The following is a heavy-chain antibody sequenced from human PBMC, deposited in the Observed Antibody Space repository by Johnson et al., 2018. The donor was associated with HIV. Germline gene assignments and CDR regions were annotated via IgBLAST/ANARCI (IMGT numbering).Heavy chain of an antibody. Sequence: QVQLVESGGVVVQPGGSLRLSCAASGFTFSSYGMHWVRQAPGKGLEWVAFIHYDGSNKYDADSVKGRFTISRDNSKNTLYLQMSSLRVEDTAVYYCAKDWDRWLQPPGDAFDIRGQGTMVTVSS. CDR2: IHYDGSNK. V-gene: IGHV3-30*02. J-gene: IGHJ3*02. D-gene: IGHD5-24*01. CDR1: GFTFSSYG. CDR3: AKDWDRWLQPPGDAFDI.